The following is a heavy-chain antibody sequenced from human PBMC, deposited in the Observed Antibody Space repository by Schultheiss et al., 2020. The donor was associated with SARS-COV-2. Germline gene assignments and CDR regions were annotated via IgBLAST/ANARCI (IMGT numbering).Heavy chain of an antibody. Sequence: GSLRLSCTVSGGSISSGGYYWSWIRQPPGKGLEWIGYIYYSGYTNYNPSLKRRVTMSVDTSKNQFSLNLSSVTAADTAVYYCASKPRGRDYYGSGSYFDYWGQGTLVTVSS. CDR2: IYYSGYT. V-gene: IGHV4-61*08. D-gene: IGHD3-10*01. CDR3: ASKPRGRDYYGSGSYFDY. J-gene: IGHJ4*02. CDR1: GGSISSGGYY.